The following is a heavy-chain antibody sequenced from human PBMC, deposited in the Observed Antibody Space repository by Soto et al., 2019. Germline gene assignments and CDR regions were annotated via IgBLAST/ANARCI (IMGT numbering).Heavy chain of an antibody. Sequence: GESLKIGCKGSEYSFSTYWIAWVHQMPGKGREWMGIIYPGDSDTRYSPSFQGPVTISADKSISTAHLQWSSLKASDTAMCYCPRQISGYDSWRNEDCYCWQDVWAQGTRVTGSS. D-gene: IGHD5-12*01. CDR2: IYPGDSDT. CDR3: PRQISGYDSWRNEDCYCWQDV. CDR1: EYSFSTYW. V-gene: IGHV5-51*07. J-gene: IGHJ6*02.